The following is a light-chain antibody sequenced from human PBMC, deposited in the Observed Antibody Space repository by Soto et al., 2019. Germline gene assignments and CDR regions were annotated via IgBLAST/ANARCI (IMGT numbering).Light chain of an antibody. CDR3: QQLNSYPRT. CDR2: AAS. Sequence: DIQLTQSPSVLSASVGDRVTITCRASQGINSYLAWYQQKPGKVPKLLIYAASTLHSGVPSRLSGSGSGTEFTLTISSLQPEDFATYYCQQLNSYPRTFGQGTKVEIK. J-gene: IGKJ1*01. CDR1: QGINSY. V-gene: IGKV1-9*01.